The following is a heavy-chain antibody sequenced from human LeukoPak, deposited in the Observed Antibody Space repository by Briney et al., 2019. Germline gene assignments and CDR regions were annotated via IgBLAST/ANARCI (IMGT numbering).Heavy chain of an antibody. V-gene: IGHV3-30-3*01. CDR2: ISYDGSNK. D-gene: IGHD6-13*01. CDR3: AAGTLVDY. CDR1: GFTFSSYA. Sequence: PGGSLRLSCAASGFTFSSYAMHWVRQASGKGREWVAVISYDGSNKYYADSVKGRFTISRDNSKNTLYLQMNSLRAEDTAVYYCAAGTLVDYWGQGTLVTVSS. J-gene: IGHJ4*02.